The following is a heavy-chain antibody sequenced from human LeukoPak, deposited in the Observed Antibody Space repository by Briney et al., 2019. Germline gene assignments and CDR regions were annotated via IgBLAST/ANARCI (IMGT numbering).Heavy chain of an antibody. CDR1: GFAFGNCA. V-gene: IGHV3-23*01. CDR2: IRGEGAET. CDR3: AKARGIYDNFGPDY. D-gene: IGHD3-22*01. Sequence: GGSLRLSCADSGFAFGNCAMSWVRQAPGKGLEWVSAIRGEGAETYYADSVKGRFTISRDISRNTLYLQMNGLRAEDTAVYYCAKARGIYDNFGPDYWGQGTLVTVSS. J-gene: IGHJ4*02.